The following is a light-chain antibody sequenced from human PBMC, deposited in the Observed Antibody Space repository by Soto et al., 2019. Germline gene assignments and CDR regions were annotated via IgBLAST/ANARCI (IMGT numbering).Light chain of an antibody. CDR1: SSDVGGYNY. V-gene: IGLV2-8*01. CDR3: SSYAGSNNFVV. CDR2: EVS. Sequence: QSVLTQPASASGSPGQSVTISCTGTSSDVGGYNYVSWYQQHPGKAPKLMIYEVSKRPSGVPDRFSGSKSGNTASLTVSGLQAEDEADYYCSSYAGSNNFVVFGGGTKATVL. J-gene: IGLJ2*01.